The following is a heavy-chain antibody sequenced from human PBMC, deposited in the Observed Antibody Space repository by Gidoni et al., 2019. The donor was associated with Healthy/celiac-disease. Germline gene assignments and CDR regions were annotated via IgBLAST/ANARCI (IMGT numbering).Heavy chain of an antibody. D-gene: IGHD3-9*01. V-gene: IGHV3-49*04. Sequence: EVQLVESGGGLVQPGRSLRLSCTASGFTFGAYAMSCVRQAPGKGLEWVGFIRSKAYGGTTEYAASVKGRFTISRDDSKSIAYLQMNSLKTEDTAVYYCTRVGNTIFGYYYYGMDVWGQGTTVTVSS. CDR2: IRSKAYGGTT. J-gene: IGHJ6*02. CDR1: GFTFGAYA. CDR3: TRVGNTIFGYYYYGMDV.